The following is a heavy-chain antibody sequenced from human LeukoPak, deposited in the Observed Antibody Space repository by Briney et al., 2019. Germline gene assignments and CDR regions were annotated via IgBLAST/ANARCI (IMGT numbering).Heavy chain of an antibody. J-gene: IGHJ6*03. CDR3: AREYYYDSSGSYYYYYMDV. CDR2: INPNSGGT. CDR1: GYTFTGYY. Sequence: ASVKVSCKASGYTFTGYYMHWVRQAPGQGLEWMGWINPNSGGTNYAQKFQGRVTMTRDTSISTAYMELSRLRSDDTAVYYCAREYYYDSSGSYYYYYMDVWGKGTTVTVSS. V-gene: IGHV1-2*02. D-gene: IGHD3-22*01.